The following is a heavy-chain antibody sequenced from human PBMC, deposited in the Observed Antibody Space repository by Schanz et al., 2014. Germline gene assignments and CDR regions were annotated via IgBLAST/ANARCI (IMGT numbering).Heavy chain of an antibody. CDR2: ISWNSGSI. CDR3: ARPSDSSWYMDV. V-gene: IGHV3-9*01. CDR1: GFTVSNSY. D-gene: IGHD2-21*02. J-gene: IGHJ6*03. Sequence: DVQLVDSGGGLVQPGGSLRLSCAASGFTVSNSYIHWVRQAPGKGLEWVSSISWNSGSIDYADSVKGRFTISRDNAKNSLYLQMNSLRAEDTALYYCARPSDSSWYMDVWGKGTTVTVSS.